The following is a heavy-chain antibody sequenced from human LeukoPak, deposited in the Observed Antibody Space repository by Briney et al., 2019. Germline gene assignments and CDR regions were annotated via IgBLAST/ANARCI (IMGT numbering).Heavy chain of an antibody. CDR1: GFTFSNYV. J-gene: IGHJ4*02. D-gene: IGHD3-22*01. V-gene: IGHV3-23*01. CDR2: ISGSGGST. Sequence: PGGSLRLSCAASGFTFSNYVMSWARQAPGKGLEWVSAISGSGGSTYYADSVKGRFTISRDNSKNTLYLQMNSLRAEDTAVYYCARNTYYYDSSGYYIGWGQGTLVTVSS. CDR3: ARNTYYYDSSGYYIG.